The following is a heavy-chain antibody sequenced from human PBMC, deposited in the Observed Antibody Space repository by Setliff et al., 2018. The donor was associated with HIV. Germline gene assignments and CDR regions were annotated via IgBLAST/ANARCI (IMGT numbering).Heavy chain of an antibody. J-gene: IGHJ6*02. CDR2: TNPKSGVS. V-gene: IGHV1-8*01. CDR3: ARAKAVGGVIITGGLDV. CDR1: GQSFTNYD. Sequence: ASVKVSCKPSGQSFTNYDIHWLRRASGQGLEWMGWTNPKSGVSGSALKFHDRVTMTRDTSTLTLYMELSSLTSEDTAVYYCARAKAVGGVIITGGLDVWGQGTTVTVSS. D-gene: IGHD3-16*02.